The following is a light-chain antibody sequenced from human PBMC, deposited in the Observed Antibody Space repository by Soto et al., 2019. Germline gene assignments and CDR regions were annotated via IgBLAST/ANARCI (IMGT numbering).Light chain of an antibody. CDR2: GPS. V-gene: IGKV3-15*01. J-gene: IGKJ4*01. CDR3: QQYNNRLT. CDR1: QSISSN. Sequence: EIVLTQSPATLSVSPGERATLSCRASQSISSNLAWYQQKPGQAPRLLIYGPSTRATGVPARFSGSGSGTEFTLTISSLQSEDFAVYYCQQYNNRLTFGGGTKVDIK.